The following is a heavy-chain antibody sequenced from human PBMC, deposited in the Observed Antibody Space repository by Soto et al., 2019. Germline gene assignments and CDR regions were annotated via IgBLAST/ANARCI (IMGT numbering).Heavy chain of an antibody. V-gene: IGHV4-59*01. CDR1: GGSMSPDY. CDR2: IYYTGST. D-gene: IGHD3-22*01. CDR3: ARSFYDSSGYYPL. Sequence: SSETLSLTCTVSGGSMSPDYWSWIRQPPGKGLEWIGYIYYTGSTSYNPSLKSRVTISVDTSKTQFSLKLSSVTAADTALYYCARSFYDSSGYYPLWGQGTLVTVPQ. J-gene: IGHJ4*02.